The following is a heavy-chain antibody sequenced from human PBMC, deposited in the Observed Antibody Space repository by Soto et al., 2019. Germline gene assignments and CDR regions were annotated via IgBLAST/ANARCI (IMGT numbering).Heavy chain of an antibody. CDR1: GLTSNRYW. CDR3: AREFCSGGNCYTYYFDP. D-gene: IGHD2-15*01. V-gene: IGHV3-74*01. CDR2: INTDGSNT. Sequence: RRLSCAASGLTSNRYWMHWVRHAPGKGLVWVSHINTDGSNTNYADSVKGRFTISRDNAKSTLFLQMNSLRDEDTAVYYCAREFCSGGNCYTYYFDPWGQGIPVTVSS. J-gene: IGHJ5*02.